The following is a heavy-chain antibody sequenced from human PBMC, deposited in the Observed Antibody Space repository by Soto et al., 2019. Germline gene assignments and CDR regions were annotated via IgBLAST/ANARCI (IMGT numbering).Heavy chain of an antibody. J-gene: IGHJ6*02. CDR2: ISWNSGTI. V-gene: IGHV3-9*01. Sequence: GGSLRLSCGASGFNFDEYGMYWVRQAAGKGLEWVSGISWNSGTIGYADSVKGRFTISRDNAKKSLYLQMSSLRAEDTALYYCAKSTGGTANGMDVWGQGTTVTVSS. CDR1: GFNFDEYG. D-gene: IGHD2-8*02. CDR3: AKSTGGTANGMDV.